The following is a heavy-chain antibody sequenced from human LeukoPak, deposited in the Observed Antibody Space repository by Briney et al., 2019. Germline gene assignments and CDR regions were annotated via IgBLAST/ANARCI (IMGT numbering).Heavy chain of an antibody. CDR2: ISGSGGST. D-gene: IGHD5-12*01. CDR3: AKDQTRGGYFDY. V-gene: IGHV3-23*01. J-gene: IGHJ4*02. Sequence: PGGSLRLSCAASGFTFSSYGMSWVRQAPGRGLEWVSAISGSGGSTYYADSVKGRFTISRDNSKNTLYLQMNSLRAEDTAVYYCAKDQTRGGYFDYWGQGTLVTVSS. CDR1: GFTFSSYG.